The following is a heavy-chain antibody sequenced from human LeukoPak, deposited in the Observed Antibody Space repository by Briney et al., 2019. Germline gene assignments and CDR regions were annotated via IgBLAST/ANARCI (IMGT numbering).Heavy chain of an antibody. D-gene: IGHD3-3*01. CDR1: GDSISSHY. J-gene: IGHJ4*02. CDR3: ARLSDFWSGYYGSDF. CDR2: IYYSGST. Sequence: PSETLFLTCTVSGDSISSHYWSWIRQPPGKGLEWIGWIYYSGSTTYNPSLKSRVTISVDTSKTHFSLKLSSVTAADTAVYYCARLSDFWSGYYGSDFWGQGTLVTVSS. V-gene: IGHV4-59*08.